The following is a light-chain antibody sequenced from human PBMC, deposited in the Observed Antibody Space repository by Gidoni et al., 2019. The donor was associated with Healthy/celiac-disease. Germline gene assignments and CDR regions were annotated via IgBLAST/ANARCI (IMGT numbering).Light chain of an antibody. CDR2: DVS. V-gene: IGLV2-14*03. CDR1: SSDGGGYNE. Sequence: SALTHPAPRSGSPCQSITISCTGTSSDGGGYNEVAWYQQHPGKAPKLMIDDVSNRPSGVSNRFSGSKSGNTASLTISGLQAEDEADYYCSSYTSSSKVFGGGTKLTVL. CDR3: SSYTSSSKV. J-gene: IGLJ3*02.